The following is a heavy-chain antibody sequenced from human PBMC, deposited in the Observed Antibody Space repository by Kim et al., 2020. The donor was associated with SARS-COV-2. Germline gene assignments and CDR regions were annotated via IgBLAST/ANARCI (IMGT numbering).Heavy chain of an antibody. CDR2: IIPILGIA. V-gene: IGHV1-69*04. J-gene: IGHJ5*02. CDR3: ARDISRVPFDP. Sequence: SVKVSCKASGGTFSSYAISWVRQAPGQGLEWMGRIIPILGIANYAQKFQGRVTITADKSTSTAYMELSSLRSEDTAVYYCARDISRVPFDPWGQGTLVTVSS. D-gene: IGHD6-6*01. CDR1: GGTFSSYA.